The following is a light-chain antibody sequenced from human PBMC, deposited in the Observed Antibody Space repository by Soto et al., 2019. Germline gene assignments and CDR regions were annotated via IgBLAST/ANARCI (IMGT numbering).Light chain of an antibody. CDR2: GAS. J-gene: IGKJ5*01. Sequence: DIVLTQSPDTLSLSPGERATLSCRASQTVIRYYFAWHHQQPGQTPRLLVYGASSTATGIPDRFSGSGSGTDFTLTISSLEPEDFAAYYCQQHGTSPITFGQGTRLEIK. CDR1: QTVIRYY. CDR3: QQHGTSPIT. V-gene: IGKV3-20*01.